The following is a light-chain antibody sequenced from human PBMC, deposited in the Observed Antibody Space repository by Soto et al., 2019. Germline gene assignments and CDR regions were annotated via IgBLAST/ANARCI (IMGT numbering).Light chain of an antibody. CDR1: QSLTNSF. J-gene: IGKJ5*01. CDR2: DTS. V-gene: IGKV3-20*01. CDR3: QQYGSSGT. Sequence: VMTQSPGTLSVSLGERATLSCRASQSLTNSFIAWYQQRPGQAPRLLIYDTSSRASGIPDRFSGSGSGTDFTLTISRLEPEDFAVYYCQQYGSSGTFGQGTRMEIK.